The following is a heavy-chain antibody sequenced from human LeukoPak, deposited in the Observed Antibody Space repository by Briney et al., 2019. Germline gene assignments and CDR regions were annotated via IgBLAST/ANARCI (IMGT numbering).Heavy chain of an antibody. D-gene: IGHD3-22*01. V-gene: IGHV4-34*01. CDR1: GGSFSGYY. CDR3: ATRPARGSGPYYPYFDY. CDR2: INHSGST. J-gene: IGHJ4*02. Sequence: SETLSLTCAVYGGSFSGYYWSWIRQPPGKGLEWIGEINHSGSTNYNPPLKSRVTISVEMSKNQFSLKLSSVTAADTAVYYCATRPARGSGPYYPYFDYWGQGTLVTVSS.